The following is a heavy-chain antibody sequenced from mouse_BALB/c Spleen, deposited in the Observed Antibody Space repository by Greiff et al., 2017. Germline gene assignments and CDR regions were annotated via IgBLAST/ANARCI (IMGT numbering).Heavy chain of an antibody. V-gene: IGHV2-2*02. CDR3: ARPIYDGYYGAMDY. CDR2: IWSGGST. D-gene: IGHD2-3*01. Sequence: VMLVESGPGLVQPSQSLSITCTVSGFSLTSYGVHWVRQSPGKGLEWLGVIWSGGSTDYNAAFISRLSISKDNSKSQVFFKMNSLQANDTAIYYCARPIYDGYYGAMDYWGQGTSVTVSS. J-gene: IGHJ4*01. CDR1: GFSLTSYG.